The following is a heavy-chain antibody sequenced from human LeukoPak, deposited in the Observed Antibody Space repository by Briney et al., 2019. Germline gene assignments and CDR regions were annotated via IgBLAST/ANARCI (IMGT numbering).Heavy chain of an antibody. J-gene: IGHJ4*02. CDR2: IYSDDTI. D-gene: IGHD3-16*01. Sequence: GGSLRLSCAASGFTVSSKYMSWVRQAPGKGLEWVSIIYSDDTIYYADSVKGRFTISRDNFKNTLYLQMNSLRAEDTAIYYCARDMGDTGDYWGQGTLVTVSS. CDR1: GFTVSSKY. CDR3: ARDMGDTGDY. V-gene: IGHV3-66*01.